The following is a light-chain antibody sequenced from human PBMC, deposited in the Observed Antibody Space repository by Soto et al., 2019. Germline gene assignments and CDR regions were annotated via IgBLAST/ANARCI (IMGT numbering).Light chain of an antibody. J-gene: IGKJ1*01. CDR1: QSINSW. CDR2: KAS. CDR3: QQYHTYPWT. Sequence: DIQMTQSPSTLSASVGDRVTITCRASQSINSWLAWYQQKPGKTPKLLIYKASSLGSGVPSRFSGSGSGTEFTLTISSLQPADFAPYYCQQYHTYPWTVGQGTKVDVK. V-gene: IGKV1-5*03.